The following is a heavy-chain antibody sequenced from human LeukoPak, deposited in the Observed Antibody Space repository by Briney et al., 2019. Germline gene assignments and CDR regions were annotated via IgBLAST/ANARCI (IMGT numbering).Heavy chain of an antibody. CDR3: ARAGSSSGFDP. D-gene: IGHD1-1*01. Sequence: GGSLRLSCAASGFTLSSYSMNWVRQAPGKGLEWVSSISSSSSYIYYADSVKGRFTISRDNAKNSLYLQMNSLRAEDTAVYYCARAGSSSGFDPWGQGTLVTVSS. J-gene: IGHJ5*02. V-gene: IGHV3-21*01. CDR1: GFTLSSYS. CDR2: ISSSSSYI.